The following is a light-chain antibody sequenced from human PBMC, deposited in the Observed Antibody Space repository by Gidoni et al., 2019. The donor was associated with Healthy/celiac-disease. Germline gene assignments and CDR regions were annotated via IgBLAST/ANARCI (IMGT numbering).Light chain of an antibody. CDR2: EGS. CDR3: CSYAGSPFV. CDR1: SSDVGRYNL. Sequence: QSALTQPASVSGSPGQSITISCTGTSSDVGRYNLVSWYQQHPGKAPKPMIYEGSKRPSGVSNRFSGSKSGNTASLTISGLQAEDEADYYCCSYAGSPFVFGTGTKVTVL. J-gene: IGLJ1*01. V-gene: IGLV2-23*01.